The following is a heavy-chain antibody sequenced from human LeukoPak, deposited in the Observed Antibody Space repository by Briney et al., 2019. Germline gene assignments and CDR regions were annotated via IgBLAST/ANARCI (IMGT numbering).Heavy chain of an antibody. CDR2: IKQDGNQR. CDR1: GFTFGDYW. V-gene: IGHV3-7*01. D-gene: IGHD6-6*01. Sequence: GGSMRLACTASGFTFGDYWMTWDRQAPGKVPEWVANIKQDGNQRYYVDSVRGRFTISRDNAKNSLFLQMNGLRAEDTAVYYCARRGGSSSRRSPIDYWGQGTLVTVSS. J-gene: IGHJ4*02. CDR3: ARRGGSSSRRSPIDY.